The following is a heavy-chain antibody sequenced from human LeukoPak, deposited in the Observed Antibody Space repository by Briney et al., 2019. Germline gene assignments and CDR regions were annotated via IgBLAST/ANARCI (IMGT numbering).Heavy chain of an antibody. Sequence: PSETLSLTCNVSAGSISRGDYYWSWIRQPPGKGLEWIGYIYYSGTTYYNPSLKSRSTISVDTSKNQFSLKMSSVTAADTAVYYCARDRGGYGAETDWGQGTLVTVSS. CDR1: AGSISRGDYY. D-gene: IGHD5-18*01. V-gene: IGHV4-30-4*01. J-gene: IGHJ4*02. CDR2: IYYSGTT. CDR3: ARDRGGYGAETD.